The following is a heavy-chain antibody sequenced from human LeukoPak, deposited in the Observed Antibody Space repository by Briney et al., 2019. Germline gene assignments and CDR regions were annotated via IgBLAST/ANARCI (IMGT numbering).Heavy chain of an antibody. CDR3: ARVFCTNGVCYSYFGY. CDR1: GYTFTSYD. Sequence: VASVIVSCKASGYTFTSYDISWVQQAPGQGLEWMGWISTYNGNTNYAQKLQGRVTMTTDTSTSTAYMELRSLRSDDTAIYYCARVFCTNGVCYSYFGYWGQGTLVTVSS. J-gene: IGHJ4*02. D-gene: IGHD2-8*01. V-gene: IGHV1-18*01. CDR2: ISTYNGNT.